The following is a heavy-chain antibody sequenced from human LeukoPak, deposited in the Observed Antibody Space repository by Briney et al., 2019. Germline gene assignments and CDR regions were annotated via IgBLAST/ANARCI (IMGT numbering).Heavy chain of an antibody. D-gene: IGHD1-26*01. CDR2: ISAYNGNT. J-gene: IGHJ4*02. V-gene: IGHV1-18*01. CDR1: GYTFTSYG. Sequence: ASVKVSCTTSGYTFTSYGITWVRQAPGQGLEWMGWISAYNGNTIYAQKVQDRVTMTTATSTSTAYMELRRLRSDDTAVYYCARDLVGATNLDYWGQGTLVTVSS. CDR3: ARDLVGATNLDY.